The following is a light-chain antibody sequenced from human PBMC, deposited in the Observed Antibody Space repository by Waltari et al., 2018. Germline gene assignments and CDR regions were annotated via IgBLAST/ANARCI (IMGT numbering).Light chain of an antibody. CDR2: EGT. J-gene: IGLJ1*01. Sequence: QSGLAQPASASGSPGQSITITCTGTSSDVGNYNLVSGYQHRPGKAPTLLIYEGTKRAPGTSARFSASKSGNTASLSISGLQAQGDEADYYCCSYVGLGTYVFGTGTKVT. CDR3: CSYVGLGTYV. V-gene: IGLV2-23*01. CDR1: SSDVGNYNL.